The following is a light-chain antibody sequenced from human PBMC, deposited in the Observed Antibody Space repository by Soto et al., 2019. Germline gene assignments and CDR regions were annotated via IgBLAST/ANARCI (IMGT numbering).Light chain of an antibody. CDR2: SND. CDR3: AAWDDSLNGHVV. J-gene: IGLJ2*01. CDR1: SSNIGSNA. V-gene: IGLV1-44*01. Sequence: QAVVTQPPSASGTPGQRVTISCSGSSSNIGSNAVNWFQQLPRTAPKLLIYSNDQRPSGVPDRFSGSKSGTSASLAISGLQSEDEAEYYCAAWDDSLNGHVVFGGGTKLTVL.